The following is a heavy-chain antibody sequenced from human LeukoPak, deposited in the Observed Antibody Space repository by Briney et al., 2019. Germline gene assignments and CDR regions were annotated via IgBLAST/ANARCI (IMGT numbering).Heavy chain of an antibody. V-gene: IGHV1-2*02. CDR2: IKPNSGGT. D-gene: IGHD3-3*01. CDR3: ARENWAPYD. J-gene: IGHJ4*02. CDR1: GYTFTGWY. Sequence: GASVKVSCKASGYTFTGWYMHWVRQAPGQELEWMGWIKPNSGGTDYAQKFQGRVTMTRDTSISTAYMELSRLTSDDTAVYYCARENWAPYDWGQGTLVTVSS.